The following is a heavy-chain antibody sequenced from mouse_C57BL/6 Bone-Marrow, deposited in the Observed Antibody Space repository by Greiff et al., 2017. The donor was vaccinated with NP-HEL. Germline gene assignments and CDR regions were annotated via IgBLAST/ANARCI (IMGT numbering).Heavy chain of an antibody. Sequence: EVQLQQSGPELVKPGASVKISCKASGYTFTDYYMNWVKQSHGKSLEWIGDINPNNGGTSYNQKFKGKATLTVDKSSSTAYMELRSLTSEDSAVYYCARRGDGAWFAYWGQGTLVTVSA. V-gene: IGHV1-26*01. CDR2: INPNNGGT. CDR3: ARRGDGAWFAY. J-gene: IGHJ3*01. CDR1: GYTFTDYY.